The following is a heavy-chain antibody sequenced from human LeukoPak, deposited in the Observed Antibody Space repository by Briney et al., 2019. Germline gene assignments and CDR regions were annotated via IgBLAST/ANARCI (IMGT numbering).Heavy chain of an antibody. CDR1: GGSIRSYY. J-gene: IGHJ6*02. CDR3: ARESVIVPAAIDYGMDV. D-gene: IGHD2-2*02. CDR2: IYYSGST. V-gene: IGHV4-59*01. Sequence: SETLSLTCTVSGGSIRSYYWSWIRQPPGKGLEWIGYIYYSGSTNYNPSLKGRVTISVDTSKNQFSLKLSSVTAADTAVYYCARESVIVPAAIDYGMDVWGQGTTVTVSS.